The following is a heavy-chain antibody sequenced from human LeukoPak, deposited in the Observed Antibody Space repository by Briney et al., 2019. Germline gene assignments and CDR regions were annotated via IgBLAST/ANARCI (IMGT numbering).Heavy chain of an antibody. CDR2: IIPIFGTA. V-gene: IGHV1-69*13. D-gene: IGHD3-10*01. J-gene: IGHJ5*02. CDR1: GGTFSSYA. Sequence: GASVKVSCRASGGTFSSYAISWVRQAPGQGLEWMGGIIPIFGTANYAQKFQGRVTITADESTSTAYMELSSLRSEDTAVYYCARDYYGSGSYYNGRLFWFDPWGQGTLVTVSS. CDR3: ARDYYGSGSYYNGRLFWFDP.